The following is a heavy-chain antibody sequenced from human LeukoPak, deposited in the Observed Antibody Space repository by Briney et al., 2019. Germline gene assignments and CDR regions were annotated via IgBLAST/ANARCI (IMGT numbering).Heavy chain of an antibody. CDR3: AKREKGTTGRFFDY. CDR2: ISYDGSNK. V-gene: IGHV3-30-3*02. J-gene: IGHJ4*02. Sequence: GRSLRLSCAASGFTFSSYAMHWVRQAPGKGLEWVAVISYDGSNKYYADSVKGRFTISRDHSKNTLYLQMNSLRAEDTALYYCAKREKGTTGRFFDYWGQGTLVTVSS. D-gene: IGHD4-17*01. CDR1: GFTFSSYA.